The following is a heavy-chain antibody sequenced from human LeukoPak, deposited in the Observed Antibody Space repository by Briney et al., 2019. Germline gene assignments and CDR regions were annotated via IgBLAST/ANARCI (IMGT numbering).Heavy chain of an antibody. V-gene: IGHV4-39*01. D-gene: IGHD3-22*01. J-gene: IGHJ4*02. Sequence: SETLSLTCTVSGGSISSSSYYWGWIRQPPGKGLEWIGSIYYSGSTYYNPSLKSRVTISVDTSKNQFSLKLSSVTAADTAVYYCARQEFYDSSGYELDYWGQGTLVTASS. CDR3: ARQEFYDSSGYELDY. CDR2: IYYSGST. CDR1: GGSISSSSYY.